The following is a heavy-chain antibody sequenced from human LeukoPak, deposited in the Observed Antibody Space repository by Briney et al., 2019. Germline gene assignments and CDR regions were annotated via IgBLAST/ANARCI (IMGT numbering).Heavy chain of an antibody. D-gene: IGHD3-10*01. CDR1: GYTFTSYG. Sequence: VASVKVSCKASGYTFTSYGISWVRQAPGQGREWMGWISAYNGNTNYAQKLQGRVTMTTDTSTSTAYMELRSLRSDDTAVYYCARDMITMVRGVIVFDYWGQGTLVTVSS. J-gene: IGHJ4*02. CDR2: ISAYNGNT. V-gene: IGHV1-18*01. CDR3: ARDMITMVRGVIVFDY.